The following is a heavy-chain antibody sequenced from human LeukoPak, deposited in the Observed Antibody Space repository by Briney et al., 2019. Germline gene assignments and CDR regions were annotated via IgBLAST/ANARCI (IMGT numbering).Heavy chain of an antibody. D-gene: IGHD2-2*03. V-gene: IGHV3-7*01. CDR2: IKQDGSEK. Sequence: GGSLRLSCAASGFTFSNYWMNWVRQAPGKGLEWVANIKQDGSEKYYVDSVKGRFTISRDNARNSVYLQMYSLRVEDTAVYYCAGGTXWITDVWGQGXTXTXSS. J-gene: IGHJ6*02. CDR1: GFTFSNYW. CDR3: AGGTXWITDV.